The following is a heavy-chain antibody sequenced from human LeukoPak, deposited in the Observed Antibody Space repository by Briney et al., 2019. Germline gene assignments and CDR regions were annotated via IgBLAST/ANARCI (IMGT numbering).Heavy chain of an antibody. Sequence: SETLSLTCTVSGGSISSTSYYRGWIRQPPGKGLEWIGSIYYSGSTYYNPSLKSRVTISVDTSKNQFSLKLSSVTAADTAVYYCARGPGAAVAGTSDYWGQGTLVTVSS. CDR2: IYYSGST. J-gene: IGHJ4*02. CDR3: ARGPGAAVAGTSDY. V-gene: IGHV4-39*01. D-gene: IGHD6-19*01. CDR1: GGSISSTSYY.